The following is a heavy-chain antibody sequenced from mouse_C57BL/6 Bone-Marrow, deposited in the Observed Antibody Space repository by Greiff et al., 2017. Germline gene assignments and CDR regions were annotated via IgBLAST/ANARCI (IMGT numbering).Heavy chain of an antibody. V-gene: IGHV1-50*01. D-gene: IGHD2-4*01. Sequence: QVQLQQPGAELVKPGASVKLSCKASGYTFTSYWMQWVKQRPGQGLEWIGEIDPSDSYTNYNQKFKGKATLTVDTSSSTAYMQLSSLTSEDSAVYYCAKGGREDDSEEAMDYWGQGTSVTGSS. CDR3: AKGGREDDSEEAMDY. CDR1: GYTFTSYW. CDR2: IDPSDSYT. J-gene: IGHJ4*01.